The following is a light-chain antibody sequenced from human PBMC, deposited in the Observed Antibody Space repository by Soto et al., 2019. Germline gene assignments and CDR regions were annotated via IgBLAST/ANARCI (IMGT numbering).Light chain of an antibody. J-gene: IGKJ4*01. CDR3: QNYNSALT. CDR2: AAS. Sequence: DIQMTQSPSSLSASVGDRVTITCRASQGISNYLSWYQQTPGKVPKLLIYAASTLQSGVPSRFSGSGSGTDFTLTISILQPEDVATYYCQNYNSALTFGGGTKVEIK. V-gene: IGKV1-27*01. CDR1: QGISNY.